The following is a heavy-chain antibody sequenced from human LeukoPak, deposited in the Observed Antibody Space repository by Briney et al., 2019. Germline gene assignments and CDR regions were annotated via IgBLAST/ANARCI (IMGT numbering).Heavy chain of an antibody. CDR3: ARTDCSGGSCYSRRAFDY. J-gene: IGHJ4*02. D-gene: IGHD2-15*01. CDR2: IIPIFRTA. V-gene: IGHV1-69*13. Sequence: SVKVSCKPSGGTFSSYAISWVRQAPGQGLEWMGGIIPIFRTANYAQKFQGRVTITADESTSTAYMDLSSLRSEDTAVYYCARTDCSGGSCYSRRAFDYWGQGTLVTVSS. CDR1: GGTFSSYA.